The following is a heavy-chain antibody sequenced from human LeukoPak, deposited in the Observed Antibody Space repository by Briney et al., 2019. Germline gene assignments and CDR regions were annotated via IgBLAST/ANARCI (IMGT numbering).Heavy chain of an antibody. CDR2: INDYNGNT. CDR1: GDTFTNYG. CDR3: AREAWNDIDY. Sequence: ASVKVSCKASGDTFTNYGIRWVRQAPGQGLEWMGWINDYNGNTNYAQKLQGRVTMTRDTSTSTVYVELSSLRSEETAVYYCAREAWNDIDYWGQGTLVTVSS. D-gene: IGHD1-1*01. V-gene: IGHV1-18*01. J-gene: IGHJ4*02.